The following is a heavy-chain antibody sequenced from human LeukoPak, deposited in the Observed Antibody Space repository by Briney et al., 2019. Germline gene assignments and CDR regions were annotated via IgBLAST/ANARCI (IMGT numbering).Heavy chain of an antibody. CDR1: GGSISSGGYS. D-gene: IGHD2-2*01. V-gene: IGHV4-30-2*01. CDR2: IYHSGST. J-gene: IGHJ6*02. Sequence: PSETLSLTCAVSGGSISSGGYSWSWIRQPPGKGLEWIGYIYHSGSTYYNPSLKSRVTISVDRSKNQFSLKLNSVTAADTAVYFCARSTPPDYYGMDVWGQGTTVTVSS. CDR3: ARSTPPDYYGMDV.